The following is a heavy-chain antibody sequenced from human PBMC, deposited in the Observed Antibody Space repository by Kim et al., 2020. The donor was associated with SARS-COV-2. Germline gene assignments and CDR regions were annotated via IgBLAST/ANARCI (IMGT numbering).Heavy chain of an antibody. V-gene: IGHV3-21*01. D-gene: IGHD2-21*02. CDR1: GFTFSSYS. J-gene: IGHJ5*02. Sequence: GGSLRLSCAASGFTFSSYSMNWVRQAPGKGLEWVSSISSSSSYIYYADSVKGRFTISRDNAKNSLYLQMNSLRAEDTAVYYCARDKHIVVVTAILRPYNLFDPWGQGTLVTVSS. CDR2: ISSSSSYI. CDR3: ARDKHIVVVTAILRPYNLFDP.